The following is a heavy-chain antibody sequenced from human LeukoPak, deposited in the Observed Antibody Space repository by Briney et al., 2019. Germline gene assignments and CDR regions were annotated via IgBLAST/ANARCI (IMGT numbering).Heavy chain of an antibody. CDR3: ARHTGRPQAGWFGP. V-gene: IGHV5-51*01. J-gene: IGHJ5*02. Sequence: GESLKISCKDVGNTFGTYWVGWVRQMPGKGLEYMGIIFPRTSEVRYGPAFQGQVTISADKSLSTAYLQWTGLKASDTAMYYCARHTGRPQAGWFGPWGQGTLVTVSA. CDR2: IFPRTSEV. D-gene: IGHD3-10*01. CDR1: GNTFGTYW.